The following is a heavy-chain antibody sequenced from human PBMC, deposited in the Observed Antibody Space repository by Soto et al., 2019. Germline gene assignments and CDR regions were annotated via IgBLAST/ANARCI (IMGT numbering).Heavy chain of an antibody. V-gene: IGHV3-33*05. J-gene: IGHJ6*02. CDR3: AKGDRITIFGVVISGNYYYGMDV. CDR1: GFTFNTYG. CDR2: ISYDAKSK. D-gene: IGHD3-3*01. Sequence: GGSLRLSCAASGFTFNTYGMHWVRQAPGKGLEWVAVISYDAKSKLYVDSVRGRFTISRDNSKNTLYLQMNSLRAEDTAVYYCAKGDRITIFGVVISGNYYYGMDVWGQGTTVTVSS.